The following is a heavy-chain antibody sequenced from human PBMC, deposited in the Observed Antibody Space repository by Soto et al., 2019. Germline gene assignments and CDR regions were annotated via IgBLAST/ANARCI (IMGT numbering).Heavy chain of an antibody. CDR3: ARFPSGKDYNNPFITDF. CDR2: ITPIVDIT. Sequence: SVKVSCKASGGTFSAYSLSWVRQAPGQGLEWMGRITPIVDITYYVQKFQDRITITADTSTNTAYMELSSLRSEDTAVYYCARFPSGKDYNNPFITDFRGQGTLVTVSS. V-gene: IGHV1-69*02. CDR1: GGTFSAYS. D-gene: IGHD4-4*01. J-gene: IGHJ4*02.